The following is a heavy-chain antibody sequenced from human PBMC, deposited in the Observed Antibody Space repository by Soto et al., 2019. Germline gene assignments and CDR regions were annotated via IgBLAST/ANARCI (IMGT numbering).Heavy chain of an antibody. D-gene: IGHD2-15*01. CDR2: TRNKANSYTT. CDR1: GFTFSDHY. V-gene: IGHV3-72*01. CDR3: ARGPYCSGGSCYSHLSYYGMDV. J-gene: IGHJ6*02. Sequence: GGSLRLSCAASGFTFSDHYMDWVRQAPGKGLEWVGRTRNKANSYTTEYAASVKGRFTISRDYSKNSLYLQMNSLKTEDTAVYYWARGPYCSGGSCYSHLSYYGMDVWGQGTTVTVSS.